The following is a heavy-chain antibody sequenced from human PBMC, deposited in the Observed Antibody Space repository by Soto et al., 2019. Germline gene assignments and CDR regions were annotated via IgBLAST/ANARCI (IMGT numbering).Heavy chain of an antibody. J-gene: IGHJ6*02. CDR3: ARDEVPQWFTKGYNGMDV. V-gene: IGHV4-34*01. CDR2: INAGGGT. CDR1: GGSFSGYY. Sequence: SETLSLTCGVYGGSFSGYYWNWTRQPPGKGLEWVGEINAGGGTNYNPSLKSRVTISVDTSKNQFSLKLTPMTAADTAVYYCARDEVPQWFTKGYNGMDVWGQGTTVTVSS. D-gene: IGHD3-10*01.